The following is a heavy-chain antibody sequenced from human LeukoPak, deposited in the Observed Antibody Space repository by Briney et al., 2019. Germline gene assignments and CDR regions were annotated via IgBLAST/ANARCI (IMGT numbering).Heavy chain of an antibody. Sequence: GASVKVSCKASGGTFSSYAISWVRQAPGQGLEWMGWISAYNGNTNYAQKLQGRVTMTTDTSTSTAYMELRSLRSDDTAVYYCARVLLWFGELLSGNYYFDYWGQGTLVTVSS. CDR1: GGTFSSYA. V-gene: IGHV1-18*01. J-gene: IGHJ4*02. D-gene: IGHD3-10*01. CDR2: ISAYNGNT. CDR3: ARVLLWFGELLSGNYYFDY.